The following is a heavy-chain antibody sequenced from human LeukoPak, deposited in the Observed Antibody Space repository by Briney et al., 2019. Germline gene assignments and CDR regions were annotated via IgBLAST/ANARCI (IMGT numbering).Heavy chain of an antibody. CDR2: IYGGGNS. CDR3: ARELTVGATIVY. V-gene: IGHV3-66*02. D-gene: IGHD1-26*01. J-gene: IGHJ4*02. CDR1: GFTFSTYY. Sequence: PGGSLRLSCAASGFTFSTYYMSWVRQAPGKGLEWVSGIYGGGNSYYADSVTGRFPISRDNSRNTLYLQMNSLRGEDTAVYYCARELTVGATIVYWGQGALVTVSS.